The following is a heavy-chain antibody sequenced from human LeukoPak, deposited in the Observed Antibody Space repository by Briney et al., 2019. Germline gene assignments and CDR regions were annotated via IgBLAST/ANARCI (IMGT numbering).Heavy chain of an antibody. V-gene: IGHV3-21*01. CDR2: ISSSSSYI. J-gene: IGHJ3*02. CDR3: ARDKSRSSGWYSSAFDI. D-gene: IGHD6-19*01. Sequence: KSGGSLRLSCAASGFTFSSYSMNWVRQAPGKGLEWVSSISSSSSYIYYADSVKGRFTISRDNAKNSLYLQMNSLRAEDTAVYYCARDKSRSSGWYSSAFDIWGQGTMVTVSS. CDR1: GFTFSSYS.